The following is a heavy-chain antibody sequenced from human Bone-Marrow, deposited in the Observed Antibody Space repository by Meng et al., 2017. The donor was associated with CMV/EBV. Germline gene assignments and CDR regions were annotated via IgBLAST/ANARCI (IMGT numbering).Heavy chain of an antibody. D-gene: IGHD1-1*01. Sequence: ASVKVSCKASGYTFSSYYIHWVRQAPGQGLEWMGIINPSGGTTSYAQKFQGRVTMTRDTSTSTVYMELSSLRAEDTAVYYCANDPPFNSWPNCWGQGTLVTVSS. CDR2: INPSGGTT. J-gene: IGHJ4*02. CDR3: ANDPPFNSWPNC. CDR1: GYTFSSYY. V-gene: IGHV1-46*01.